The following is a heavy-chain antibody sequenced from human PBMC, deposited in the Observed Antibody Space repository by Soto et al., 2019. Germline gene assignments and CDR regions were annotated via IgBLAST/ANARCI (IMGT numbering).Heavy chain of an antibody. D-gene: IGHD2-2*01. J-gene: IGHJ6*02. CDR3: AKSFLCRSASCRDYYYYGLDV. CDR1: GFTFSSAA. Sequence: EVQLLESGGGLVQPGGSLRLSCAASGFTFSSAAMSWVRQTPGKGLEWVSAISGGGGSSYYADSVKGRFTISRDNSKNTLYLHMNSLRAEDTAVYYCAKSFLCRSASCRDYYYYGLDVWGQGTTVPVSS. CDR2: ISGGGGSS. V-gene: IGHV3-23*01.